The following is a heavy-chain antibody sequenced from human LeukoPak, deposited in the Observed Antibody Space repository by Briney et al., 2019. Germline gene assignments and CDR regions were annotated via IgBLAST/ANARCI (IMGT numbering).Heavy chain of an antibody. CDR2: VYYSGST. CDR1: GGSTSGGNYY. Sequence: SETLSLTCIVSGGSTSGGNYYWGWIRQHPGKGLEWIGYVYYSGSTFYNPSLKSRVTMSVGTSKNQFSLKLNSVTAADTAVYYCARAGDFWSGSNEIDYWGQGTLVTVSS. J-gene: IGHJ4*02. D-gene: IGHD3-3*01. V-gene: IGHV4-31*03. CDR3: ARAGDFWSGSNEIDY.